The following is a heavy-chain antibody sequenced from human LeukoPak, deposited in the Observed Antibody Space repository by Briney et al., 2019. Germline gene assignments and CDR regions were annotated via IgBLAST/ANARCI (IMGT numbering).Heavy chain of an antibody. J-gene: IGHJ4*02. D-gene: IGHD3-10*01. Sequence: SETLSLTCTVSGYSISSGYYWGWIRQPPGKGLEWIGSIYHSGGTYYNPSLKSRVTISVDTSKNQFSLKLSSVTAADTAVYYCARNRPPITMVRGVITFFDYWGQGTLVTVSS. V-gene: IGHV4-38-2*02. CDR3: ARNRPPITMVRGVITFFDY. CDR1: GYSISSGYY. CDR2: IYHSGGT.